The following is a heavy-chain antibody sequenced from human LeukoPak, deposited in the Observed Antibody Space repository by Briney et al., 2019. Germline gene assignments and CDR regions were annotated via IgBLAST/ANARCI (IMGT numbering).Heavy chain of an antibody. CDR1: GGTFSSYA. CDR2: IIPIFGTA. D-gene: IGHD3-10*01. CDR3: ARGVWGFGDQLLFDY. Sequence: ASVKVSCKASGGTFSSYAISWVRQAPGQGLEWMGWIIPIFGTANYAQKFQGRVTITADESTSTAYMELSSLRSEDTAVYYCARGVWGFGDQLLFDYWGEGTLVTVSS. J-gene: IGHJ4*02. V-gene: IGHV1-69*13.